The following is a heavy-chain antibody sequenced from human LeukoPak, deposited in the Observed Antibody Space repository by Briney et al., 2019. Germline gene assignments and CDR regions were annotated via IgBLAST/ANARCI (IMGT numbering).Heavy chain of an antibody. Sequence: VASVTVSCKASGYTFTSYGISWVRQAPGQGLEWMGWISAYNGNTNYAQKLQGRVTMTTDTSTSTAYMELGSLRSDDTAVYYCARDSRGYSYGPDAFDIWGQGTMVTVSS. CDR3: ARDSRGYSYGPDAFDI. J-gene: IGHJ3*02. D-gene: IGHD5-18*01. CDR1: GYTFTSYG. V-gene: IGHV1-18*01. CDR2: ISAYNGNT.